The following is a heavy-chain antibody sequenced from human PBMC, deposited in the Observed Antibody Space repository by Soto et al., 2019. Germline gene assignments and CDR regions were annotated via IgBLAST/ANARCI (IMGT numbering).Heavy chain of an antibody. D-gene: IGHD3-10*01. CDR2: IYWDDDK. CDR3: AHSVGFEESSSDYYFDY. V-gene: IGHV2-5*02. Sequence: QITLKESGPTLVKPTQTLTLTCTFSGFSLSTSGVGVGWIRQPPGKALEWLALIYWDDDKRYNPSLKSRLTITKDTTKHPVVLTMTNMDPVDTATYYCAHSVGFEESSSDYYFDYWGQGTLVTVSS. J-gene: IGHJ4*02. CDR1: GFSLSTSGVG.